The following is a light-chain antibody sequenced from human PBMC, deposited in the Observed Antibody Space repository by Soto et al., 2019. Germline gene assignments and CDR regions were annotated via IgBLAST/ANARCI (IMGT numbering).Light chain of an antibody. J-gene: IGKJ1*01. CDR1: HNIISY. V-gene: IGKV1-39*01. Sequence: DIQMTQSPSSLSASVGDRVTITCRASHNIISYLHWYQHKPGKAPKLLIYAASSLQSGVPSRFSGSGSGTDFTLTISSLQPEDFATYYCQQTYSTPPVTFGQGTKVDIK. CDR3: QQTYSTPPVT. CDR2: AAS.